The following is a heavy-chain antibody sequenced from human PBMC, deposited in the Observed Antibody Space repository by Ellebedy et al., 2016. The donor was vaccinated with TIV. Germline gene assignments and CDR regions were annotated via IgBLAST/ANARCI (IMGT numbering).Heavy chain of an antibody. V-gene: IGHV3-23*01. CDR1: GFIFGSYA. Sequence: GGFLRLSXAASGFIFGSYALTWVRQAPGKGLEWVSTIRGDYGSTYYADSVKGRFTISRDNSKNTLSLQMSSLRAEDTAVYYCAKARGSSVIDYNYFGMDVWGHGTTVTVSS. CDR2: IRGDYGST. J-gene: IGHJ6*02. CDR3: AKARGSSVIDYNYFGMDV. D-gene: IGHD2-21*01.